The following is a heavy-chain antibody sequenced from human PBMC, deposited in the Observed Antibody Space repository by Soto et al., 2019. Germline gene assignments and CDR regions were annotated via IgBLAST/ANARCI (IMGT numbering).Heavy chain of an antibody. J-gene: IGHJ2*01. CDR3: ARMILERPINEKGVNWYFDL. CDR1: GFTFSSYG. V-gene: IGHV3-33*01. Sequence: QVQLVESGGGVVQPGRSLRLSCAASGFTFSSYGMHWVRQAPGKGLEWVAVIWYDGSNKYYADSVKGRFTISRDNSKNTLYLQMNSLRAEDTAVYYCARMILERPINEKGVNWYFDLWGRGTLVTVSS. D-gene: IGHD1-1*01. CDR2: IWYDGSNK.